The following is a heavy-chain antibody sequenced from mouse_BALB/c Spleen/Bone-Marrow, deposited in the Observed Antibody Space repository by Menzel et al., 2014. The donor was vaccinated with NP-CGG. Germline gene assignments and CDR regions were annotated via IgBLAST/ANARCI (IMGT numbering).Heavy chain of an antibody. CDR2: INPSNGRT. J-gene: IGHJ3*01. Sequence: QVQLQQSGAELVKPGASVKLSCRASGYTFTTYWMHWVKQRPGQGLEWIGEINPSNGRTNYNEKFKSKATLTVDKSSSTAYMQLSSLTSEDSAVYSCSCDYGDDGGFAWFVYWGQGTLVTVSA. CDR1: GYTFTTYW. V-gene: IGHV1S81*02. CDR3: SCDYGDDGGFAWFVY. D-gene: IGHD2-2*01.